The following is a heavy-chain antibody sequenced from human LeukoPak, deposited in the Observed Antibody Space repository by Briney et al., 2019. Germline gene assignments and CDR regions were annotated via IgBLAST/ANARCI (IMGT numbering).Heavy chain of an antibody. V-gene: IGHV3-30-3*01. CDR2: ISYDGSNK. J-gene: IGHJ4*02. Sequence: GGSLRLSCAASGFTFSSYAMHWVRQAPGKGLEWVAVISYDGSNKYYADSVKGRFTISRDNSKNTLYLQMNSLRAEDTAVYYCARGATVATADYWGQGTLVTVSS. CDR1: GFTFSSYA. CDR3: ARGATVATADY. D-gene: IGHD4-23*01.